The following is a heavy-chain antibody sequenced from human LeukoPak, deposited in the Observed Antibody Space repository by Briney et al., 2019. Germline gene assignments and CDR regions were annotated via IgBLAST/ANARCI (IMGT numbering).Heavy chain of an antibody. V-gene: IGHV4-61*02. J-gene: IGHJ4*02. Sequence: PSETLSLTCTVSGGSISSGSYYWSWIRQPAGKGLEWIGRIYTSGSTNYNPSLKSRVTISVDKSKNQFSLKLSSVTAADTAVYYCARGSLGPPSGYSGYFGQTEWAKNWGQGTLVTVSS. CDR2: IYTSGST. CDR1: GGSISSGSYY. CDR3: ARGSLGPPSGYSGYFGQTEWAKN. D-gene: IGHD5-12*01.